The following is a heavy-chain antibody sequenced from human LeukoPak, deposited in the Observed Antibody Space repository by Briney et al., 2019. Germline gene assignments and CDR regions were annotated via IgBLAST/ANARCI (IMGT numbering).Heavy chain of an antibody. CDR2: IFYSGGT. J-gene: IGHJ6*03. CDR3: ARGSGNYYHYMDI. D-gene: IGHD6-25*01. V-gene: IGHV4-59*01. Sequence: PSETLSLTCTVSGGAITTYYWGWIRQPPGKGLEWIGYIFYSGGTNYNPSLRGRVFISRDTSKNQFSLKLSSVTPADTAVYYCARGSGNYYHYMDIWGEGTTVIISS. CDR1: GGAITTYY.